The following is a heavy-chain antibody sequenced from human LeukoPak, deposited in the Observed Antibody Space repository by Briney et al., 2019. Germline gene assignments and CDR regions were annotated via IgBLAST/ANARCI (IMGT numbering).Heavy chain of an antibody. D-gene: IGHD6-19*01. CDR2: ISYSGST. V-gene: IGHV4-59*01. Sequence: SETLSLTCTVSGDSISSFYWSWIRQPPGKGLEWIGYISYSGSTNYNPSLKSRVTISVDTSKNQFSLKMTSVTAADTAVYFCARVGSGGAWFDFWGQGTLVTVSS. CDR3: ARVGSGGAWFDF. J-gene: IGHJ4*02. CDR1: GDSISSFY.